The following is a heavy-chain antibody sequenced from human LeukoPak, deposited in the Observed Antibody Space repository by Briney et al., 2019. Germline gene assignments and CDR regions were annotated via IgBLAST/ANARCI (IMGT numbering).Heavy chain of an antibody. CDR3: AGGDGDYVIEY. CDR2: TSYDGSNK. J-gene: IGHJ4*02. D-gene: IGHD4-17*01. V-gene: IGHV3-30-3*01. CDR1: GFTFSSYA. Sequence: PGGSLRLSCAASGFTFSSYAMHWVRQAPGKGLEWVAVTSYDGSNKYYADSVKGRFTISRDNSKNSLYLQMNSLRAEDTAVYYCAGGDGDYVIEYWGQGTLVTVSS.